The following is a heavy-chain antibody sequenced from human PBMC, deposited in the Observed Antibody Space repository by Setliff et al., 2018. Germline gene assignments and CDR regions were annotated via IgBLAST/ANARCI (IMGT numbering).Heavy chain of an antibody. CDR1: GHLFSISW. J-gene: IGHJ3*01. Sequence: GESLKISCKDSGHLFSISWIGWVRQMPGKGLDWMGIIYPGDLQIKYSPSFHGRVTISADKSINTAYLEWSNLEASDTAMYYCASPSAGWTRPFDVWGQGTMVTVSS. V-gene: IGHV5-51*01. D-gene: IGHD3-3*01. CDR3: ASPSAGWTRPFDV. CDR2: IYPGDLQI.